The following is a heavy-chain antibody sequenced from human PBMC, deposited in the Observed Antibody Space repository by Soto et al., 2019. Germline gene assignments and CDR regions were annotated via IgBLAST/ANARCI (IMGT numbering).Heavy chain of an antibody. V-gene: IGHV3-23*01. CDR1: GFSFSTYA. Sequence: EVQLLESGGGLVQPGGSLRLSCAASGFSFSTYAMSWVRQAPGKGLEWVAAIIGAGDDTFHADSVKGRLTIFRYNSKNTLFLQMNSLRADDTALYYCAKGSATSRPYYFDYWGQGTLVTVSS. J-gene: IGHJ4*02. CDR2: IIGAGDDT. CDR3: AKGSATSRPYYFDY.